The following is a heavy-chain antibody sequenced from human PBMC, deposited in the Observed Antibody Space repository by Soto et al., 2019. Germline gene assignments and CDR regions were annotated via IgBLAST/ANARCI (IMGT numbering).Heavy chain of an antibody. J-gene: IGHJ4*02. CDR3: AKEYYYDSSFDY. Sequence: VQLLESGGGLVQPGGSLRLSCAASGITFSDFAMAWLRQTTEKGLEWVSTISGRGDEIYYADSVKGRFTISRDNSRSTLYLQTKSLRAEDTAVYFCAKEYYYDSSFDYWGQGVLVTVSS. CDR2: ISGRGDEI. V-gene: IGHV3-23*01. D-gene: IGHD3-22*01. CDR1: GITFSDFA.